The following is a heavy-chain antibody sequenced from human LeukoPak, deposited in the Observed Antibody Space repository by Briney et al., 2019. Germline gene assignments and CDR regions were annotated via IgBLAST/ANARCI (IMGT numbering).Heavy chain of an antibody. J-gene: IGHJ4*02. CDR2: FYTSGST. D-gene: IGHD1-14*01. CDR1: GGSISNGFYY. CDR3: ARRKDGHDY. Sequence: SETLSLTSTVAGGSISNGFYYWSWIRQPAGKGLEWIGRFYTSGSTNYNPSLKSRVTISLDTSKNQFSLKLSSVTAADTAVYYCARRKDGHDYWGQGTLVTVSS. V-gene: IGHV4-61*02.